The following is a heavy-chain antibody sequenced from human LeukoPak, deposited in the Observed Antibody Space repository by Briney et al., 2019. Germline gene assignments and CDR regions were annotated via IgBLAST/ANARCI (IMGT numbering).Heavy chain of an antibody. J-gene: IGHJ4*02. CDR3: AREYSYGHPLDY. CDR2: IYYSGST. CDR1: GGSISSSSYY. Sequence: SETLSLTCTVSGGSISSSSYYWGWIRQPPGKGLEWIGSIYYSGSTYYNPSLKSRVTISVDTSKNQFSLKLSSVTAADTAVYHCAREYSYGHPLDYWGQGTLVTVSS. V-gene: IGHV4-39*02. D-gene: IGHD5-18*01.